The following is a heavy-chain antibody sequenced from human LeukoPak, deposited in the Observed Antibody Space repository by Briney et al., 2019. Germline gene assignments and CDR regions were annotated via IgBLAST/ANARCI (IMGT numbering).Heavy chain of an antibody. CDR3: ASITYYYDSSGYPSDY. D-gene: IGHD3-22*01. CDR1: GGTFSSYA. V-gene: IGHV1-69*13. Sequence: SVKVSCKASGGTFSSYAISWVRQAPGQGLEWMGGIIPIFGTANYAQKFQGRVTITADESTSTAYMELSSLRSEDTAVYYCASITYYYDSSGYPSDYWGQGTLVTVSS. CDR2: IIPIFGTA. J-gene: IGHJ4*02.